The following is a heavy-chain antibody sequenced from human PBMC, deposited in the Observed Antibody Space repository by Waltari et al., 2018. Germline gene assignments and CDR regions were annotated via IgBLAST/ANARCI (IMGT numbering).Heavy chain of an antibody. J-gene: IGHJ4*02. Sequence: QVQLVQSGAEVKKPGASVKVSCKASGYTFTSYDLNWVRQDTGQGLEWMGWMNPNSGNTGYAQKFQGRVTITRNTSISTAYMELSSLRSEDTAVYYCARGREGYGDYDPLRYWGQGTLVTVSS. V-gene: IGHV1-8*03. CDR1: GYTFTSYD. D-gene: IGHD4-17*01. CDR3: ARGREGYGDYDPLRY. CDR2: MNPNSGNT.